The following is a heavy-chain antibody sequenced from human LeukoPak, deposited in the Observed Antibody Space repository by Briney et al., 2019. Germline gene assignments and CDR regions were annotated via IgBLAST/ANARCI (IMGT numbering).Heavy chain of an antibody. CDR1: GYIFTSYW. Sequence: GASLQISGEGSGYIFTSYWIGWGRPLGGKGVGWMGIIYTGDSDTRYSPSLQGQVTISADKSRSTAYLQSSSLKASDTAMYYCARHDSSGFHYYYYMDVWGKGTTVTVSS. V-gene: IGHV5-51*01. J-gene: IGHJ6*03. CDR3: ARHDSSGFHYYYYMDV. D-gene: IGHD3-22*01. CDR2: IYTGDSDT.